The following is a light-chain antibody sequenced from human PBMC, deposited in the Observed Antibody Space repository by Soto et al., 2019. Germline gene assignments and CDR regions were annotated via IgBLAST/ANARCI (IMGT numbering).Light chain of an antibody. J-gene: IGLJ1*01. CDR2: EAS. V-gene: IGLV2-18*01. CDR3: SLYTSENTYV. CDR1: SGDIGSYNR. Sequence: QSALTQPASVSGSPGQSITISCTGTSGDIGSYNRVSWYQQHPGKAPKLIIYEASNRPSGVPDRFSGSKSGNTASLTISGLQAADEADYYCSLYTSENTYVFGTGTKVTVL.